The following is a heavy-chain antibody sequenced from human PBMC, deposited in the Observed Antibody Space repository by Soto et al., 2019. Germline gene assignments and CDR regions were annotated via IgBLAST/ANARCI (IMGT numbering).Heavy chain of an antibody. D-gene: IGHD3-10*01. CDR2: ISGSGGST. V-gene: IGHV3-23*01. Sequence: QSGGSLRLSCAASGFTFSSYAMSWVRQAPGKGLEWVSAISGSGGSTYYADSVKGRFTISRDNSKNTLYLQMNSLRAEDTAVYYCAKDQLLWFGEPVRFDPWGQGTLVTVSS. J-gene: IGHJ5*02. CDR1: GFTFSSYA. CDR3: AKDQLLWFGEPVRFDP.